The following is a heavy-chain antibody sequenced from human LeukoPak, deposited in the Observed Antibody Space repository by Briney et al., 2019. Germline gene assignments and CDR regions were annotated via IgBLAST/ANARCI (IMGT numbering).Heavy chain of an antibody. D-gene: IGHD6-13*01. CDR1: GFTFSSYA. CDR2: ISGSGGST. V-gene: IGHV3-23*01. Sequence: GGSLRLSCAASGFTFSSYAMSWVRQAPGKGLEWVSAISGSGGSTYYADSVKGRFTISRDNSKNTLYLQMNSLRAEDSAVYYCAKDGSSWEYNWFDPWGQGTLVTVSS. J-gene: IGHJ5*02. CDR3: AKDGSSWEYNWFDP.